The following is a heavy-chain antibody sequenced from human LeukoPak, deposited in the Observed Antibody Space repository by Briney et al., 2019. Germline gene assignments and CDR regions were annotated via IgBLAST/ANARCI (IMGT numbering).Heavy chain of an antibody. V-gene: IGHV1-69*13. CDR2: IIPIFGTA. Sequence: ASVKVSCKASGGTFSSYAISWVRQAPGQGLEWMGGIIPIFGTANYAQKFQGRVTITADESTSTAYMELSSLRSEDTAVYYCARSREWFELTNHGGPNNYYYYMDVWGKGTTVTVSS. J-gene: IGHJ6*03. CDR3: ARSREWFELTNHGGPNNYYYYMDV. CDR1: GGTFSSYA. D-gene: IGHD3-10*01.